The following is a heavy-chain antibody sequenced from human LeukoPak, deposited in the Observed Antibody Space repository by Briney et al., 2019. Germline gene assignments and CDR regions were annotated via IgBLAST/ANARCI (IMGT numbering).Heavy chain of an antibody. Sequence: SETLSLTCTVSGGSISSGGYYWSWVRPHPGKGLEWIGYIYYSGSTYYNPSLKSRVTISVDTSKNQFSLKLSSVTAADTAVYYCARQTGWVKSSYYFDSWGQGTLITVSS. D-gene: IGHD5-24*01. J-gene: IGHJ4*02. CDR2: IYYSGST. CDR1: GGSISSGGYY. V-gene: IGHV4-31*03. CDR3: ARQTGWVKSSYYFDS.